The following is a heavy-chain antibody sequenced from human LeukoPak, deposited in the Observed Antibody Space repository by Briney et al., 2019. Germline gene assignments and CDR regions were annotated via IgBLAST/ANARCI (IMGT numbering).Heavy chain of an antibody. Sequence: ASVKVSCKASGYTFTGYYMHWVRQAPGQGLEWMGWINPNSGGTNYAQKFQGRVTITRDTSISTAYMELSRLRSDDTAVYYCARGERFLEWSGAFDIWGQGTMVTVSS. J-gene: IGHJ3*02. V-gene: IGHV1-2*02. CDR1: GYTFTGYY. D-gene: IGHD3-3*01. CDR2: INPNSGGT. CDR3: ARGERFLEWSGAFDI.